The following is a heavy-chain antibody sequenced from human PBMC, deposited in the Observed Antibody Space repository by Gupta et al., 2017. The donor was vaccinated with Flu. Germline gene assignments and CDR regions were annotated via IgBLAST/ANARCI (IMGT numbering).Heavy chain of an antibody. CDR2: IYYSGST. CDR1: GGSISSSSYY. CDR3: ASLHYDSSGYYNLARLFQH. Sequence: QLQLQESGPGLVKPSETLSLTCTVSGGSISSSSYYWGWIRQPPGKGLEWIGSIYYSGSTYYNPSLKSRVTISVDTSKNQFSLKLSSVTAADTAVYYCASLHYDSSGYYNLARLFQHWGQGTLVTVSS. D-gene: IGHD3-22*01. J-gene: IGHJ1*01. V-gene: IGHV4-39*01.